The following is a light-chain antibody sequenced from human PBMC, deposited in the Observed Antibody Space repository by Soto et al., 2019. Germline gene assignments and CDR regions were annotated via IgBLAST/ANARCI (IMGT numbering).Light chain of an antibody. Sequence: EIQVTQAPSALSHSLRPILIISCRPSQSISGYLNWYQQKPGKAPNLLIFDASSLQSGVPSRFSGRGSGAEYTLTISSLQPEDFATYFCQHRYSNFPITFGQGTQLEIK. J-gene: IGKJ5*01. CDR1: QSISGY. CDR2: DAS. V-gene: IGKV1-39*01. CDR3: QHRYSNFPIT.